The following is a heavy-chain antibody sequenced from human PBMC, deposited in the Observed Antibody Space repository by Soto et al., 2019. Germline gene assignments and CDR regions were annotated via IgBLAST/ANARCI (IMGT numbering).Heavy chain of an antibody. Sequence: SETLSLTCTVSGGSISSSSYYWGWIRQPPGKGLEWIGSIYYSGRTYYNPSIKSRVTISVDTSKNQFSLKLSSVTAADTAVYYCAREWGIAETYYYYGMDVWGQGTTVTVSS. J-gene: IGHJ6*02. CDR1: GGSISSSSYY. CDR2: IYYSGRT. V-gene: IGHV4-39*02. CDR3: AREWGIAETYYYYGMDV. D-gene: IGHD6-13*01.